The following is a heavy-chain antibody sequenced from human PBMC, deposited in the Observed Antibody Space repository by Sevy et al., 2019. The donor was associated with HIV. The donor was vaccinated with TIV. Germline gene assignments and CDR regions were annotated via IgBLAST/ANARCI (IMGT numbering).Heavy chain of an antibody. Sequence: GGSLRLSCAASGFTFSDYYMTWIRQAPGKGLEWVSYISSRGYTIEYADSVKGRFSISRDNAKNSLYLQMNSLRAEDTAVYYCASEGYSSGCDSWGQGTLVTVSS. CDR1: GFTFSDYY. D-gene: IGHD6-25*01. J-gene: IGHJ4*02. V-gene: IGHV3-11*01. CDR2: ISSRGYTI. CDR3: ASEGYSSGCDS.